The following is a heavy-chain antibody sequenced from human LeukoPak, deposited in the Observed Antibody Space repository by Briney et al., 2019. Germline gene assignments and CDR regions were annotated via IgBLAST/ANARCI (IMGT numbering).Heavy chain of an antibody. CDR3: ARDRLYSYGEDAFDI. J-gene: IGHJ3*02. Sequence: GGSLRLSRAASGFTFSSYGMHWVRQAPGKGLEWVAVISYDGSNKYYADSVKGRFTISRDNSKNTLYLQMNSLRAEDTAVYYCARDRLYSYGEDAFDIWGQGTMVTVSS. CDR1: GFTFSSYG. D-gene: IGHD2-2*02. V-gene: IGHV3-30*03. CDR2: ISYDGSNK.